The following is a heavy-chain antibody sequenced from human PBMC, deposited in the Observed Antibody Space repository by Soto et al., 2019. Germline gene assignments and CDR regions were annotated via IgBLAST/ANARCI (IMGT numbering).Heavy chain of an antibody. CDR1: GYTFTNYD. V-gene: IGHV1-18*01. D-gene: IGHD3-10*01. CDR2: ISTYTGNT. CDR3: ARGYYYGSGRPTPGGMDV. J-gene: IGHJ6*02. Sequence: QVHLVQSGAEVKKPGASVKVSCEASGYTFTNYDINWVRQAPGQGLEWMGWISTYTGNTNYAQKLQGRVTMTTDTXTXTXXMGLRSRRSDDTAVYYCARGYYYGSGRPTPGGMDVWGQGTTVTVSS.